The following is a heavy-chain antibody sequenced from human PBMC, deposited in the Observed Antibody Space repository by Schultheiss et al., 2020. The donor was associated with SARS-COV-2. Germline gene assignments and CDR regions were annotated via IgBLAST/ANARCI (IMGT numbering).Heavy chain of an antibody. CDR2: ISSSSSYI. J-gene: IGHJ6*02. V-gene: IGHV3-21*01. CDR3: ARDDYDSSGYSVVESAYYYGMDV. D-gene: IGHD3-22*01. CDR1: GFTFSSYS. Sequence: GESLKISCAASGFTFSSYSMNWVRQAPGKGLEWVSSISSSSSYIYYADSVKGRFTISRDNAKNSLYLQMNSLRAEDTAVYYCARDDYDSSGYSVVESAYYYGMDVWGQGTTVTVSS.